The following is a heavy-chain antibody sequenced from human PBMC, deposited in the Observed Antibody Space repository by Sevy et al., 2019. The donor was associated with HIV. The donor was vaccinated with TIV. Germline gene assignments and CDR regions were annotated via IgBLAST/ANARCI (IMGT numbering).Heavy chain of an antibody. CDR1: ESIVTNAW. Sequence: GGSLRLSCAASESIVTNAWMSWVRQAPGKGLEWVGRIKNDGGTADYASHLKGRFTISRDASENMLYLQMLSLKSEDTAVYYCTTYYDSTGYYLYLDFDYWGQGTQVTVSS. D-gene: IGHD3-22*01. CDR3: TTYYDSTGYYLYLDFDY. V-gene: IGHV3-15*01. CDR2: IKNDGGTA. J-gene: IGHJ4*02.